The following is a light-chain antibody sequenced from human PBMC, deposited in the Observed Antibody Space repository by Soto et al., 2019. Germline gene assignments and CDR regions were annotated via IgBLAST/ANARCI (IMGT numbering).Light chain of an antibody. V-gene: IGKV3-15*01. J-gene: IGKJ1*01. CDR2: GAS. Sequence: EIVLTQSPGTLSLSPGERATLSCRASQGVSSNLAWYQQKPGQAPRLLIYGASTRATGIPARFSGSGSGTEFTLTISSLQSEDFAVYYCQHYNDWPTFGQGTKVDIK. CDR3: QHYNDWPT. CDR1: QGVSSN.